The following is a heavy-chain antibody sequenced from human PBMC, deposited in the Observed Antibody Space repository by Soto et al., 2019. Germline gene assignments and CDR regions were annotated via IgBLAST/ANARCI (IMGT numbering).Heavy chain of an antibody. J-gene: IGHJ3*02. CDR2: IWYDGSNK. CDR3: ARDLGYGDYEGIDAFDI. CDR1: GFTFSSYG. Sequence: QVQLVESGGGVVQPGRSLRLSCAASGFTFSSYGMHWVRQAPGKGLEWVAVIWYDGSNKYYADSVKGRFTISRDNSKNSLYLKMNSLRAEDTAVYYCARDLGYGDYEGIDAFDIWGQGTMVTVSS. D-gene: IGHD4-17*01. V-gene: IGHV3-33*01.